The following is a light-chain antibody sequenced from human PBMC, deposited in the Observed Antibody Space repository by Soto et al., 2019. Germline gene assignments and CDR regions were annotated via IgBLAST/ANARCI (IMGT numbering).Light chain of an antibody. V-gene: IGLV2-14*01. Sequence: QSALTQPASVSGSPGQSITISCTGTSSDVGGYNYVSWYQQHPGKAPKLMIYDVSNRPSGVSNRFSGSKSGNTASLTISGLQAEDEAGYYCSSYTSSSPVVFGGGTKLTVL. J-gene: IGLJ2*01. CDR2: DVS. CDR3: SSYTSSSPVV. CDR1: SSDVGGYNY.